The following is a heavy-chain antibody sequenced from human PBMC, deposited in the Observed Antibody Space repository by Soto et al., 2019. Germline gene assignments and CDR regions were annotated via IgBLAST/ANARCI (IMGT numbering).Heavy chain of an antibody. J-gene: IGHJ4*02. Sequence: QVHLVESGGGVVQPGRSLRLSCAASGFTFSRYGMHWVRQAPGKGLEWLAVILADDSDRDYADSVKGRFSISRDNSKNSLYLQMNSLRAEDTAVYYCARDADFGDNGFDYWGQGTLVTVSS. V-gene: IGHV3-33*01. D-gene: IGHD4-17*01. CDR3: ARDADFGDNGFDY. CDR2: ILADDSDR. CDR1: GFTFSRYG.